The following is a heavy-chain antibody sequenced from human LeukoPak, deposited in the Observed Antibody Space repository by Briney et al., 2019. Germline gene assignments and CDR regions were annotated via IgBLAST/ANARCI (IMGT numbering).Heavy chain of an antibody. Sequence: SETLSLTCTVSGGSVSSGSYYWSWIRQPPGKGLEWIGYIYYSGSTNYNPSLKSRVTISVDTSKKQFSLKLSSVTASDTAVYYCARESQLLIRYYYYYMDVWGKGTTVTVSS. CDR2: IYYSGST. CDR3: ARESQLLIRYYYYYMDV. D-gene: IGHD2-8*01. CDR1: GGSVSSGSYY. J-gene: IGHJ6*03. V-gene: IGHV4-61*01.